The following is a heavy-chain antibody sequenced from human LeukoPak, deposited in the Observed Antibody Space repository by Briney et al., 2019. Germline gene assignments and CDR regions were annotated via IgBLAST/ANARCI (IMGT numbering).Heavy chain of an antibody. CDR2: FAMIDDII. J-gene: IGHJ4*02. CDR1: GFTFSSYA. D-gene: IGHD1-26*01. Sequence: GGSLRLSCAASGFTFSSYAMSWVRQAPGKGLEWVSGFAMIDDIIHYVDSVKGRFTISRDNSKNMLYLQMNSLRAEDTAVYYCAKGFHSGSFNELDYWGQGTLVTVSS. V-gene: IGHV3-23*05. CDR3: AKGFHSGSFNELDY.